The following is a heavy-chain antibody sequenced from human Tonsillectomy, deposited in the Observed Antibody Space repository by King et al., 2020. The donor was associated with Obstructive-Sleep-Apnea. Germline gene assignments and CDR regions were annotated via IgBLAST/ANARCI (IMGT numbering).Heavy chain of an antibody. D-gene: IGHD3-22*01. V-gene: IGHV3-30-3*01. CDR1: GFTFSSYS. CDR2: ISYDGNKK. CDR3: AYFDSSGYYSYFDY. Sequence: VQLVESGGGVVQPGRSLRLSCAASGFTFSSYSMHWVRQAPGKGLEWVALISYDGNKKYYADSVKGRFTNSRDNSKGALFLQMNSLRAEDTAVYYCAYFDSSGYYSYFDYWGQGTLVTVSS. J-gene: IGHJ4*02.